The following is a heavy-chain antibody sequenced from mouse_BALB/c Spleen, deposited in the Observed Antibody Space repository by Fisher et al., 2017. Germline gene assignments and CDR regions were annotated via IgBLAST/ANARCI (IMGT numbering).Heavy chain of an antibody. CDR3: AREGVYYYGSSYGMDY. D-gene: IGHD1-1*01. Sequence: KFKGKATMTVDKSSSTAYMELARLTSEDSAIYYCAREGVYYYGSSYGMDYWGQGTSVTVSS. V-gene: IGHV1S137*01. J-gene: IGHJ4*01.